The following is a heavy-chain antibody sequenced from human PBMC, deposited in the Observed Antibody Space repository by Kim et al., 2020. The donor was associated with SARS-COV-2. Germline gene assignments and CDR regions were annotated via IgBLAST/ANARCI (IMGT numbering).Heavy chain of an antibody. V-gene: IGHV3-48*02. CDR1: GFTFSSYA. Sequence: GSLRLSCAASGFTFSSYAMTWVRQGPGKGLEWVSFISSTGSIIYYADSGEGRFTISRDNAKNSVSLQMNSLRDEDTAMYYCASRGYYIDFWGQGTLVTVSS. CDR2: ISSTGSII. D-gene: IGHD6-13*01. J-gene: IGHJ4*02. CDR3: ASRGYYIDF.